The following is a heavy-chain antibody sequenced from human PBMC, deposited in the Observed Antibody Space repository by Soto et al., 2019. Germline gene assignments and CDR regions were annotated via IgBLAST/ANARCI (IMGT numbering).Heavy chain of an antibody. Sequence: QVQLQESGPGLVKPSGTLSLTCAVSGGSISSSNWWSWVRQPPGKGLEWIGEIYHSGSTNYNPSLKSRVTISVDKSKNQCSLKLSSVTAADTAVYYCARVRTSGFLEWSTSAGWFDPWGQGTLVTVSS. D-gene: IGHD3-3*01. CDR1: GGSISSSNW. CDR2: IYHSGST. CDR3: ARVRTSGFLEWSTSAGWFDP. J-gene: IGHJ5*02. V-gene: IGHV4-4*02.